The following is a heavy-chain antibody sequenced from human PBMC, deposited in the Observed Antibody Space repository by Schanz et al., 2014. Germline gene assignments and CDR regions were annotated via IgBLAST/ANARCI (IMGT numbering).Heavy chain of an antibody. D-gene: IGHD3-22*01. V-gene: IGHV3-48*01. J-gene: IGHJ4*02. Sequence: EVQLLESGGGLVQPGGSLRLSCEASGFTFSTNSMNWVRQAPGKGLEWISYIGSSSSRIDHADSVKGRFTISRDNAKISLYLQMNSRRAEDTAVYYFAGSRSGFYFDYWGQGTLVTVSS. CDR2: IGSSSSRI. CDR3: AGSRSGFYFDY. CDR1: GFTFSTNS.